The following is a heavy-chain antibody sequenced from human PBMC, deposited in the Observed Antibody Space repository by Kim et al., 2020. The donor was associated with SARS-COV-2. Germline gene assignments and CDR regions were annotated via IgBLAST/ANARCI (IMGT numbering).Heavy chain of an antibody. Sequence: SETLSLTCAVSGGSISSSNWWSWVRQPPGKGLEWIGEIYHSGSTNYNPSLKSRVTISVDKSKNQFSLKLSSVTAADTAVYYCARGSGISSSWYGYLNYFDYWGQGTLVTVSS. CDR3: ARGSGISSSWYGYLNYFDY. J-gene: IGHJ4*02. D-gene: IGHD6-13*01. CDR1: GGSISSSNW. CDR2: IYHSGST. V-gene: IGHV4-4*02.